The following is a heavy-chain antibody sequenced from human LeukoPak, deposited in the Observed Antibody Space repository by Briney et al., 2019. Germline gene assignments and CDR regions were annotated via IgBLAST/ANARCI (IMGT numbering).Heavy chain of an antibody. V-gene: IGHV1-69*13. Sequence: ASVKVSCKASRGTFSSYAISWVRQAPGQGLEWMGGIIPIFGTANYAQKFQGRVTITADESTSTAYMELSSLRSEDTAVYYCARMTIVGVYYFDYWGQGTLVTVSS. CDR1: RGTFSSYA. CDR3: ARMTIVGVYYFDY. CDR2: IIPIFGTA. J-gene: IGHJ4*02. D-gene: IGHD1-26*01.